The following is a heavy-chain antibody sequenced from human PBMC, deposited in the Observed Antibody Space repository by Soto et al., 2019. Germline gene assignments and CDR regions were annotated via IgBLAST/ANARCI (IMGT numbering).Heavy chain of an antibody. V-gene: IGHV1-69*13. CDR3: ASRFTSFNTMIEPQGWFDP. CDR1: GGTFSSYA. CDR2: IIPIFGTA. Sequence: SVKVSCKASGGTFSSYAISWVRQAPGQGLEWMGGIIPIFGTANYAQKFQGRVTVTADESTSTAYMELSSLRSEDTAVYYCASRFTSFNTMIEPQGWFDPWGQGTLVTVSS. D-gene: IGHD3-22*01. J-gene: IGHJ5*02.